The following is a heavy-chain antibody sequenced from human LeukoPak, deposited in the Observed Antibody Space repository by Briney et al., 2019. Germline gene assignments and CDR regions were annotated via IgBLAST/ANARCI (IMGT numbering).Heavy chain of an antibody. J-gene: IGHJ4*02. Sequence: GASVKVSCKASGYTFTGYYMHWVRQAPGQGLEWMGWINPNSCGTNYAQKFQVRGTMTRNRSISPAYMELRRLRSGATAVYYCARASSGWSPYYFDYWGQGTLVTVSS. CDR2: INPNSCGT. D-gene: IGHD6-19*01. V-gene: IGHV1-2*02. CDR1: GYTFTGYY. CDR3: ARASSGWSPYYFDY.